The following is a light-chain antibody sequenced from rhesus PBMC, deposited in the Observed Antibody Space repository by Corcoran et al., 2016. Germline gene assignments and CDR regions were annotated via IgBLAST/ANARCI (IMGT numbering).Light chain of an antibody. CDR2: KAS. Sequence: DIQMTQSPSSLSASVGDTVTITCRASQGIFSWLAWYQQKPGKAPTGLIYKASTLQSGVPSRFSGSGYVTDFTLTISSLQSEDFATYYCQQYSGRPYTFGRGTKVEIK. CDR1: QGIFSW. J-gene: IGKJ2*01. CDR3: QQYSGRPYT. V-gene: IGKV1-22*01.